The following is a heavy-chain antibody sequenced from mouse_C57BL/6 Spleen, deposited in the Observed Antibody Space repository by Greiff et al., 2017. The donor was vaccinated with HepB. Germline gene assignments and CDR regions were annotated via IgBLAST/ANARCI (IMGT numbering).Heavy chain of an antibody. CDR2: ISSGGDYT. CDR3: TREDSICVQSAFAY. V-gene: IGHV5-9-1*02. Sequence: EVQLMESGEGLVKPGGSLKLSCAASGFTFSSYAMSWIRQTPEKRLEWVAYISSGGDYTYYADTVKGRFTISRDKARSTLYLQMSSLKSEDTAMYYCTREDSICVQSAFAYWGQGTLVTVSA. CDR1: GFTFSSYA. D-gene: IGHD6-2*01. J-gene: IGHJ3*01.